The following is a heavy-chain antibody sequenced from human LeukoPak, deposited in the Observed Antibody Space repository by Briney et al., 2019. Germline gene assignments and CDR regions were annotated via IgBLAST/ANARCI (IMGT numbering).Heavy chain of an antibody. CDR3: ATGHSSGWSDS. Sequence: SETLSLICAVCGVPVSSDYWSWIRQAPGKGLEWIGYIHYSEITNYNPSLTSRVTISLDTSKNEISLKLSPVTVAETDGYYCATGHSSGWSDSWGQGILVPVSS. J-gene: IGHJ4*02. V-gene: IGHV4-59*02. CDR2: IHYSEIT. D-gene: IGHD6-19*01. CDR1: GVPVSSDY.